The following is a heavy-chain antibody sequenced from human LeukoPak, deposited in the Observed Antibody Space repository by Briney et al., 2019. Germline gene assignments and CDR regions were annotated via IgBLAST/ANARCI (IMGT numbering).Heavy chain of an antibody. J-gene: IGHJ4*02. Sequence: GGSLRLSCAASGFTFSSYNMNWVRQAPGKGLEWVSYISSSSAIYYADSVKGRFTISRDNAKNSLYLQMNSLRAEDTAVYYCARDTGYPYRTNDCWGQGTLVTVSS. CDR2: ISSSSAI. D-gene: IGHD1-14*01. CDR1: GFTFSSYN. V-gene: IGHV3-48*04. CDR3: ARDTGYPYRTNDC.